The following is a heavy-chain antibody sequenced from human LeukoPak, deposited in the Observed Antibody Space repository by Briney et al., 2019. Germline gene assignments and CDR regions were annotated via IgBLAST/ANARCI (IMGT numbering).Heavy chain of an antibody. J-gene: IGHJ4*02. Sequence: ASVKVSCKASGYTFTSYGISWVRQAPGQGLEWMGWISAYNGNTNYAQKLQGRVTMTTDTSTSTAYMELRSLRSDDTAVYYCAIVENCGGDCYVDYWGQGTLVTVSS. CDR2: ISAYNGNT. CDR3: AIVENCGGDCYVDY. V-gene: IGHV1-18*01. D-gene: IGHD2-21*02. CDR1: GYTFTSYG.